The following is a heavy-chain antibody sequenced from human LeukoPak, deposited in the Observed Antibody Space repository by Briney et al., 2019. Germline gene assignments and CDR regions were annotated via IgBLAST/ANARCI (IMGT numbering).Heavy chain of an antibody. J-gene: IGHJ4*02. CDR3: ARANSWSGYGPYYFDY. Sequence: PGGSLRLSCAASGFTFSSYWMSWVRQAPGRGLEWVANIKQDGSEKYYVDSVKGRFTISRDNAKNSLYLQMNSLRAEDTAVYYCARANSWSGYGPYYFDYWGQGTLVTVSS. CDR1: GFTFSSYW. V-gene: IGHV3-7*01. D-gene: IGHD3-3*01. CDR2: IKQDGSEK.